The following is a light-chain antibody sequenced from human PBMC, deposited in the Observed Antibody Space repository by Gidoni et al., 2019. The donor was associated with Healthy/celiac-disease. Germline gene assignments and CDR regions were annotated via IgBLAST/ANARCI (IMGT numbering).Light chain of an antibody. V-gene: IGKV3-11*01. CDR3: QQRSNWPT. CDR2: DAS. J-gene: IGKJ1*01. CDR1: QSVSSY. Sequence: EIVLTQRPATLSFSPGERATLSCRASQSVSSYLAWYQQKPGQAPRLLIYDASNRATGIPARFSGSGSGTDFTLTISSLEPEDFAVYYCQQRSNWPTFXQXTKVEIK.